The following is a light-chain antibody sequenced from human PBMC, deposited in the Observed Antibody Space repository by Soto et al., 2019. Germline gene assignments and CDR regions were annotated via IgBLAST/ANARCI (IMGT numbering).Light chain of an antibody. CDR1: SSDIGGYKY. V-gene: IGLV2-14*03. CDR3: CSDTSSTALS. J-gene: IGLJ2*01. Sequence: QSALTQPASVSGSPGQSITISCTGTSSDIGGYKYVSWYQQHPGKVPKLLIFDVNNRPSGVSDRFSGSKSGNTASLTITGLQAEDEAEYYCCSDTSSTALSFGGGTKLTVL. CDR2: DVN.